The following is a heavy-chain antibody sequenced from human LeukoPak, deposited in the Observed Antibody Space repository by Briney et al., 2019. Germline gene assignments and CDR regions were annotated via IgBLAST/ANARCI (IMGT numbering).Heavy chain of an antibody. J-gene: IGHJ3*02. CDR1: GFPFSSYG. D-gene: IGHD3-22*01. CDR2: ISYDGSNK. V-gene: IGHV3-30*18. Sequence: GGSLRLSCVASGFPFSSYGMHWVRQAPGKGLEWVAVISYDGSNKYYADSVKGRFTISRDNSKNTLYLQMNSLRAEDTAVYYCAKDYPQYYYDSSGYSDAFDIWGQGTMVTVSS. CDR3: AKDYPQYYYDSSGYSDAFDI.